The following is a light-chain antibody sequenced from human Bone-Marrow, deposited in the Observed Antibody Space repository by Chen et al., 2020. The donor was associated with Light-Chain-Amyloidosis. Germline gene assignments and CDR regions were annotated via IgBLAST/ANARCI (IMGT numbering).Light chain of an antibody. CDR1: QTISSNY. V-gene: IGKV3-20*01. J-gene: IGKJ4*01. CDR2: GSS. CDR3: QQYGTSPLT. Sequence: EIVLTQSPGTLSLSPGEGANLSCRASQTISSNYLTWYQQKFGQAPRLLIYGSSSRAPGIPDRFTGSGSRTDFTLTINRLEPEDFAMYYCQQYGTSPLTFGGGTK.